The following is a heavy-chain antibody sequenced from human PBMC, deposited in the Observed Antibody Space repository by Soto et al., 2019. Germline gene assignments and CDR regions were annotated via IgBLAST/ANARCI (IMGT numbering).Heavy chain of an antibody. V-gene: IGHV1-18*01. D-gene: IGHD3-10*01. CDR2: ISAFNGNT. CDR3: ARDRVTVVRGPRLAY. Sequence: ASVKVSCKASGYTFTNYGITWVRQAPGQGLEWMGWISAFNGNTVYEQKFQGRVTLTTDTSTTTAYMELRSLSSDDTAVYYCARDRVTVVRGPRLAYWGQGSLVTVSS. CDR1: GYTFTNYG. J-gene: IGHJ4*02.